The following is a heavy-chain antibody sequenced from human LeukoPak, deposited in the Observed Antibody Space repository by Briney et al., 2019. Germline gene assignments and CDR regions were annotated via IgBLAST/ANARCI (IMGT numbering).Heavy chain of an antibody. CDR1: GGSISNSHYY. D-gene: IGHD6-19*01. CDR3: AAGYSSGWADY. V-gene: IGHV4-61*02. J-gene: IGHJ4*02. CDR2: IYTSGST. Sequence: SETLSLTCTVSGGSISNSHYYWSWIRQPAGKGLEWIGRIYTSGSTNYNPSLKSRVTMSVDTSKNQFSLKLSSVTAADTAVYYCAAGYSSGWADYWGQGTLVTVSS.